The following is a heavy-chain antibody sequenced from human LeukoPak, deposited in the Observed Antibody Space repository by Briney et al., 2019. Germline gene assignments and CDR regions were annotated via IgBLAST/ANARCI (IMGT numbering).Heavy chain of an antibody. Sequence: ASGVTFSSFSLFRGRRAPRKGGKGGGRIFKDGNNEDHADSVKGRFSISRDNSKDTLYLQMRSLRPEDTAVYYCAREAYYGSGRSRQPSPVWGQGTLVTVSS. D-gene: IGHD3-10*01. CDR1: GVTFSSFS. CDR2: IFKDGNNE. V-gene: IGHV3-30*15. CDR3: AREAYYGSGRSRQPSPV. J-gene: IGHJ4*02.